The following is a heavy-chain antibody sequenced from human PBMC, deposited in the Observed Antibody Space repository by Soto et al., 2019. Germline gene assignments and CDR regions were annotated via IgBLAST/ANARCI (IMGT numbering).Heavy chain of an antibody. J-gene: IGHJ4*02. D-gene: IGHD3-22*01. CDR3: TTDRTAYYDSSGYSRDY. CDR2: IKSKTDGGTT. CDR1: GFTFSNAW. V-gene: IGHV3-15*01. Sequence: GGSLRLSCAASGFTFSNAWMSWVRQAPGKGLEWVGRIKSKTDGGTTDYAALVKGRFTISRDDSKNTLYLQMNSLKTEDTAVYYCTTDRTAYYDSSGYSRDYWGQGTLVTVSS.